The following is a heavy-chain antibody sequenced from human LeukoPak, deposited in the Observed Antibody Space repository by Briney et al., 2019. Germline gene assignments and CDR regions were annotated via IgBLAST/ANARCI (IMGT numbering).Heavy chain of an antibody. CDR2: DSNNGNI. CDR1: GSSISSHS. Sequence: SETLSLTCTVSGSSISSHSWGWIRQPPGKGLEWIGYDSNNGNINYNPALKSRVTISVDTSKRQISLNLRFVTAADTAVYYCARDNWGSLDYWGQGTLVTVSS. V-gene: IGHV4-59*11. CDR3: ARDNWGSLDY. D-gene: IGHD7-27*01. J-gene: IGHJ4*02.